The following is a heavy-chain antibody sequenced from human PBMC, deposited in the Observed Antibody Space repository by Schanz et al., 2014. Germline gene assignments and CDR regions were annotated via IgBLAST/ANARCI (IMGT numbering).Heavy chain of an antibody. D-gene: IGHD6-13*01. J-gene: IGHJ4*02. CDR2: ITGASDHI. CDR3: AKSQGSSFDS. V-gene: IGHV3-23*01. CDR1: GFIFGSSV. Sequence: EVQLLESGGGLIQPGGSLRLSCAASGFIFGSSVMAWVRQAPGKGLEWVSGITGASDHIDYAESVKGRFTISRDNSKNTLYLQMDSLRAEDTAVYYCAKSQGSSFDSWGQGTLGTVSS.